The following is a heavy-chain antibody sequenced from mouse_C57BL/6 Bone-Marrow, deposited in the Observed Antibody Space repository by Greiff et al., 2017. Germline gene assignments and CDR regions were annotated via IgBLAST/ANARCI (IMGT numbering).Heavy chain of an antibody. Sequence: QVQLKESGPGLVQPSQCLSITCTVSGFSFTSYGVHWVRQSPGKGLEWLGVIWSGGSTDYNAAFISRLSISKDNSKSQVFFQMNSLHATDSAIYYCASKGMVTTLREGYYAMDYWGQGTSVTVSS. CDR1: GFSFTSYG. CDR3: ASKGMVTTLREGYYAMDY. J-gene: IGHJ4*01. CDR2: IWSGGST. V-gene: IGHV2-2*02. D-gene: IGHD2-3*01.